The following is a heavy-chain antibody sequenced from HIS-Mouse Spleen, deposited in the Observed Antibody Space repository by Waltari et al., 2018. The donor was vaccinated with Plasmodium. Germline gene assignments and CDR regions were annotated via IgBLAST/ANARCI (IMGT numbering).Heavy chain of an antibody. V-gene: IGHV2-70*15. J-gene: IGHJ6*02. Sequence: QVTLRESGPALVNPTQPLTLTSTFSGFSLSTSGMFVTWIRKPPGTTLEWLARIDWDDDKYYSTSLKTRLTISKDTSKNQVVLTMTNMDPVDTATYYCARTTYSSSSAKYYYYGMDVWGQGTTVTVSS. CDR1: GFSLSTSGMF. CDR2: IDWDDDK. D-gene: IGHD6-6*01. CDR3: ARTTYSSSSAKYYYYGMDV.